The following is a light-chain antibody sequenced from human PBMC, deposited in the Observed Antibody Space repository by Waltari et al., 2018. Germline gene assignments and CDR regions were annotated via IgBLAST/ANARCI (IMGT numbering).Light chain of an antibody. Sequence: DIKMTQSPSSLSASVGDKVTITCQASQSINSWLAWYQQKPGKAPKPLIYKVSNLESGVPSRFSGSGSGTDFTLTINSLQPEDFATYYCQHYNGAPWTFGQGTKVEFK. CDR1: QSINSW. J-gene: IGKJ1*01. CDR3: QHYNGAPWT. V-gene: IGKV1-5*03. CDR2: KVS.